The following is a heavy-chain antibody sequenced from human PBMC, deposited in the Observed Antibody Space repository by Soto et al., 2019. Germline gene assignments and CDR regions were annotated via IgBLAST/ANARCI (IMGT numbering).Heavy chain of an antibody. Sequence: SETLSLTCAVSGDSISSVNWWSWVRQSPGQGLEWIEDIYHTGITNYNPSLQSRVTISIDTSKNQLSLNLRSVSAADTAVYYCARGRGEFDAWGQGTPVTVS. CDR3: ARGRGEFDA. D-gene: IGHD2-21*01. CDR2: IYHTGIT. V-gene: IGHV4-4*02. CDR1: GDSISSVNW. J-gene: IGHJ5*02.